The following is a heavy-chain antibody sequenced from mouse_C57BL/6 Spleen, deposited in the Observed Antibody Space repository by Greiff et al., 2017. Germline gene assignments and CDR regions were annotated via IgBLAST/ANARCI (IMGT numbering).Heavy chain of an antibody. D-gene: IGHD3-3*01. CDR3: ARGRDLWYFDV. CDR2: INPNNGGT. V-gene: IGHV1-26*01. Sequence: EVQLQQSGPELVKPGASVKISCKASGYTFTDYYMNWVKQSHGKSLEWIGDINPNNGGTSYNQKFKGKATLTVDKSSSTAYMELRSLTSEDSAVYYCARGRDLWYFDVWGTGTTVTVSS. CDR1: GYTFTDYY. J-gene: IGHJ1*03.